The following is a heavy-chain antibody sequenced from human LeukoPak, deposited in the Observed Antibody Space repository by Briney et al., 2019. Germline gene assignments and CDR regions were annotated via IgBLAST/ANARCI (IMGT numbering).Heavy chain of an antibody. CDR2: IYYSGYT. D-gene: IGHD3-16*01. CDR3: ARETSQKGAHYMDV. CDR1: GGSISSYY. V-gene: IGHV4-59*01. Sequence: SETLSLTCTVSGGSISSYYWSWIRQPPGKGLKWIGNIYYSGYTTYSPSLRSRVTISVDTSKNQFSLKLSSVTAADTAVYYCARETSQKGAHYMDVWGKGTTIAISS. J-gene: IGHJ6*03.